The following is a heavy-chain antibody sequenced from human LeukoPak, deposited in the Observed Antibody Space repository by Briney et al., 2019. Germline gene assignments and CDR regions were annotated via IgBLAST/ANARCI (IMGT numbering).Heavy chain of an antibody. CDR2: ITSSGDYT. D-gene: IGHD1-1*01. CDR3: AKGQELDDGVFDS. V-gene: IGHV3-11*05. Sequence: NSGGSLRLSCAASGFTFSDYFMTWIRQAPGKGLEWVSFITSSGDYTAYADSVKGRFTISRDNAKNTLYLQMNSLRVEDTAIYYCAKGQELDDGVFDSWGQGTLVTVSS. J-gene: IGHJ4*02. CDR1: GFTFSDYF.